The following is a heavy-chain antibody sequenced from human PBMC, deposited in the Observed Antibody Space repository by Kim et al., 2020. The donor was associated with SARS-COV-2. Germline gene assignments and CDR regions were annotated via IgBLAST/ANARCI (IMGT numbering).Heavy chain of an antibody. D-gene: IGHD4-17*01. Sequence: SETLSLTCTVSGGSISSGGYYWSWIRQHPGKGLEWIGYIYYSGSTYYNPSLKSRVTISVDTSKNQFSLKLSSVTAADTAVYYCAREYGDEKEGGYGMDVWGQGTTVTVSS. CDR1: GGSISSGGYY. CDR2: IYYSGST. CDR3: AREYGDEKEGGYGMDV. J-gene: IGHJ6*02. V-gene: IGHV4-31*03.